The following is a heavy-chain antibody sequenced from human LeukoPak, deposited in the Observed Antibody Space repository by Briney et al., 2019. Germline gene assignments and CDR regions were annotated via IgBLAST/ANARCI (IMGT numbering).Heavy chain of an antibody. Sequence: GASVKVSCKASGYTFTGYYIHWLRQAPGQGLGWMGWINPNSGDTSYADKFQGRVTMTRDMFISTAYMELSRLRSDDTAVYYCARSDSSSEAYFDYWGQATLVTVSS. D-gene: IGHD3-22*01. V-gene: IGHV1-2*02. CDR2: INPNSGDT. CDR1: GYTFTGYY. J-gene: IGHJ4*02. CDR3: ARSDSSSEAYFDY.